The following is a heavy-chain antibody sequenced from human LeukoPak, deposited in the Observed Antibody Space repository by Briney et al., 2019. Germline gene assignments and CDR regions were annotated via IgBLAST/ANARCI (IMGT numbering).Heavy chain of an antibody. V-gene: IGHV1-2*02. CDR2: INPDSGGT. CDR3: ARDPDYYGSGRSYFDC. CDR1: GYTFTGYY. J-gene: IGHJ4*02. Sequence: ASVKVSCKASGYTFTGYYMNWVRQAPGQGLEWMGWINPDSGGTNYAQKFQGRVTMTRDTSISTAYMELSRLRSDDTAVYYCARDPDYYGSGRSYFDCWGQGTLVTVSS. D-gene: IGHD3-10*01.